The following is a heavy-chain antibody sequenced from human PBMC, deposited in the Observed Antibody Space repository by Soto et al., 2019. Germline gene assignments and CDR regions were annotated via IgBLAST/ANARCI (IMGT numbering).Heavy chain of an antibody. CDR2: ISGSGGST. D-gene: IGHD2-15*01. CDR1: GFTFSSYA. V-gene: IGHV3-23*01. Sequence: PGGSLRLSCAASGFTFSSYAMSWVRQAPGKGLEWVSAISGSGGSTYYADSVKGRFTISRDNSKNTLCLQMNSLRAEDTAVYYCMKSKSPSNKGYCSGGSCFDAFDIWGQGTMVTVSS. J-gene: IGHJ3*02. CDR3: MKSKSPSNKGYCSGGSCFDAFDI.